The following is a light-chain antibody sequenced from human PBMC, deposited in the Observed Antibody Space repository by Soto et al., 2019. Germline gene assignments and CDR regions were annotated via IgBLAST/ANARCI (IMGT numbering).Light chain of an antibody. V-gene: IGKV3-20*01. CDR2: GIS. J-gene: IGKJ1*01. CDR3: QQYVTSSPRT. CDR1: HTISSSY. Sequence: EIVLTQSPGTLALSPGERATLSCRASHTISSSYLAWYQQKPGQAPRLLMYGISRRDTGIPDRLSGSGSATDFTLAITRLEPEDFAVYYCQQYVTSSPRTFGQGTKVEIK.